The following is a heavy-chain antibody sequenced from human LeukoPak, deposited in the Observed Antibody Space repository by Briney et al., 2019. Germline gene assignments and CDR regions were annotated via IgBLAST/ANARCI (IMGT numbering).Heavy chain of an antibody. V-gene: IGHV3-48*01. CDR1: AFTVGSLS. D-gene: IGHD6-19*01. CDR2: TRSCSSHI. Sequence: PGGPLRLSCAAYAFTVGSLSMNWVRPAPRRVREWVSYTRSCSSHIYFADSVKSRFTISRDNAKNALYLQMNSLRAEDTAVYYCGRDHSSGRPAFDYWGQGTLVTVSS. J-gene: IGHJ4*02. CDR3: GRDHSSGRPAFDY.